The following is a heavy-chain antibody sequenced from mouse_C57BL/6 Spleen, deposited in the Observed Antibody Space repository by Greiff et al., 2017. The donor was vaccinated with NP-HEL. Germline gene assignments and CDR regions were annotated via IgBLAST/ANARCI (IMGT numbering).Heavy chain of an antibody. D-gene: IGHD1-2*01. V-gene: IGHV3-8*01. J-gene: IGHJ1*03. CDR1: GYSITSYY. Sequence: EVKLMESGPGLVKPSQTLSLSCSVTGYSITSYYLNWIRKFPGHKLEYIGYISYSGSTYYYPSLKSRISITRDTPTNQNYLQLNTVTTKDTAANYCARLLRQGYFDVWGTGTTVTVSS. CDR3: ARLLRQGYFDV. CDR2: ISYSGST.